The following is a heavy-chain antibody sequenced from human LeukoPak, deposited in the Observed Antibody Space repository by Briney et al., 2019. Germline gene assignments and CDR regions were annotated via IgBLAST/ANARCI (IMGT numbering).Heavy chain of an antibody. CDR1: RFTFSSYD. J-gene: IGHJ6*03. CDR3: AKGPSGSYYGYYYYYMDV. V-gene: IGHV3-23*01. D-gene: IGHD1-26*01. CDR2: ISGSGGST. Sequence: GGSLRLSCAASRFTFSSYDMSWVRQAPGKGLEWVSAISGSGGSTYYADSVKGRFTISRDNSKNTLYLQMNSLRAEDTAVYYCAKGPSGSYYGYYYYYMDVWGKGTTVTVSS.